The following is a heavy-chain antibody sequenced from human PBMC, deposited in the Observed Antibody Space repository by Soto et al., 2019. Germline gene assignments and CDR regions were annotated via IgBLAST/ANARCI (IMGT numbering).Heavy chain of an antibody. Sequence: GASVKVSCKASGYTFTIYGISWVLQAPGQGLEWMGWISAYNGNTNYAQKFQGRVTMTRNTSISTAYMELSSLRSEDTAVYYCAREYSSSPSDYSYYMDVCGKGTSVTVSS. D-gene: IGHD6-6*01. J-gene: IGHJ6*03. CDR1: GYTFTIYG. CDR3: AREYSSSPSDYSYYMDV. V-gene: IGHV1-18*01. CDR2: ISAYNGNT.